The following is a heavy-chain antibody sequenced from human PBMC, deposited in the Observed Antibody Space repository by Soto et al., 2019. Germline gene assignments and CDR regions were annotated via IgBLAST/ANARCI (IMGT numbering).Heavy chain of an antibody. J-gene: IGHJ4*02. CDR1: GFSLSTRGVA. V-gene: IGHV2-5*02. CDR2: IYWDEDK. CDR3: AHRPPGYSYYFDF. Sequence: QITLKESGPTLVKPTQTLTLTCTFSGFSLSTRGVAVGWFRQPPGKALEWLALIYWDEDKWYTPSLKSRLTITTTTTKNPVVLTMPNMDPVHTATYYCAHRPPGYSYYFDFGGQGTLVTVSS. D-gene: IGHD2-15*01.